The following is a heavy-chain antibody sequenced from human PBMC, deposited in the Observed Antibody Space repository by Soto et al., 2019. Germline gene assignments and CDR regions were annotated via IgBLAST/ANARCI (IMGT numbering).Heavy chain of an antibody. CDR2: INAGNGNT. CDR3: ARESSGGFGEGQDY. V-gene: IGHV1-3*01. Sequence: QVQLVQSGAEVKKPGASVKVSCKASGYTFTSYAMHWVRQAPGQRLEWMGWINAGNGNTKFSQKFLGRVTITRDTSASTAYMELSSLRSEDTAVYYCARESSGGFGEGQDYWGQGTLVTVSS. CDR1: GYTFTSYA. J-gene: IGHJ4*02. D-gene: IGHD3-10*01.